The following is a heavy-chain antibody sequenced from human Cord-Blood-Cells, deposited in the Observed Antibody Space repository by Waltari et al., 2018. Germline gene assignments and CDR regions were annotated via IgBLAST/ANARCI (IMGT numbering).Heavy chain of an antibody. CDR1: GFTVSITY. D-gene: IGHD6-19*01. J-gene: IGHJ5*02. CDR2: IYSGGST. V-gene: IGHV3-53*01. Sequence: EVQLVESGGGLIQPGGSLRLSCAASGFTVSITYMSWVRQAPGKGREWVTVIYSGGSTYYADSVKGRFTISRDNSKNTLYLQMNSLRAEDTAVYYCARVGVAAPRGWFDPWGQGTLVTVSS. CDR3: ARVGVAAPRGWFDP.